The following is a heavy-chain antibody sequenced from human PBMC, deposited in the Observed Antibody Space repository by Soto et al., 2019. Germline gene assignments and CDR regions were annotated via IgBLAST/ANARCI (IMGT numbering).Heavy chain of an antibody. CDR2: ISTSNGGT. CDR3: VKNDLCSGNYDYAMDV. J-gene: IGHJ6*02. V-gene: IGHV1-18*01. CDR1: GYSFTSHG. Sequence: QAELVQSGAEVKKPGASVKVSCKASGYSFTSHGINWVRQAPGQGLEWMGWISTSNGGTDIARRFQGDVAMTIDTHARKVELELTRLTSDESAGYSCVKNDLCSGNYDYAMDVWGHVAPGTV. D-gene: IGHD3-16*01.